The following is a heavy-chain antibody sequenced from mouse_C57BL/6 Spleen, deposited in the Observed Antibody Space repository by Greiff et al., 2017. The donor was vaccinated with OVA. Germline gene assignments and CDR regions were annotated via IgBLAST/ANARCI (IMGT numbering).Heavy chain of an antibody. D-gene: IGHD2-4*01. CDR1: GFTFSSYG. V-gene: IGHV5-6*01. CDR3: ARPIYYDYDFNYYAMDY. CDR2: ISSGGSYT. Sequence: EVKLVESGGDLVKPGGSLKLSCAASGFTFSSYGMSWVRQTPDKRLEWVATISSGGSYTYYPDSVKGRFTISRDNAKNTLYLQMSSLKSEDTAMYYCARPIYYDYDFNYYAMDYWGQGTSVTVSS. J-gene: IGHJ4*01.